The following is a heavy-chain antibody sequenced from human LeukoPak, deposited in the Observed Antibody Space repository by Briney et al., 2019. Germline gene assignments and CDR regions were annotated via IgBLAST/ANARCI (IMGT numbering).Heavy chain of an antibody. Sequence: GMSLRLSCAASGFTFSNYGMHWVRQAPGKGLEWVSVVYSGGSTYYADSVKGRFTISRDNSKNTLYLQMSSLRAEDTAVYYCARVMPYYSGSSGYALDYWGQGALVTVSS. CDR3: ARVMPYYSGSSGYALDY. CDR1: GFTFSNYG. V-gene: IGHV3-66*01. CDR2: VYSGGST. J-gene: IGHJ4*02. D-gene: IGHD3-22*01.